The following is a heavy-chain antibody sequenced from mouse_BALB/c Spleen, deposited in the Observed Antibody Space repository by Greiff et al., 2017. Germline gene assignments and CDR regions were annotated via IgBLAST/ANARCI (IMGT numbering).Heavy chain of an antibody. Sequence: EVKLEESGGGLVQPKGSLKLSCAASGFTFNTYAMNWVRQAPGKGLEWVARIRSKSNNYATYYADSVKDRFTISRDDSQSMLYLQMNNLKTEDTAMYYCVRDSSGVFAYWGQGTLVTVSA. D-gene: IGHD3-1*01. CDR3: VRDSSGVFAY. CDR2: IRSKSNNYAT. V-gene: IGHV10-1*02. J-gene: IGHJ3*01. CDR1: GFTFNTYA.